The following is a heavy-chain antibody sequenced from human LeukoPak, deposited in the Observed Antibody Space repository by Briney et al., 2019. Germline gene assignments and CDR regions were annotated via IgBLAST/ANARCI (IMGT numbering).Heavy chain of an antibody. D-gene: IGHD3-10*01. Sequence: ASVKVSCKASGYTFTSYAMHWVRQAPGQRLEWMGWINAGNGNTKYSQKFQGRVTITRDTSTSTAYMELRSLRSDDTAVYYCARAPLRGSGSYFDYWGQGTLVTVSS. CDR1: GYTFTSYA. J-gene: IGHJ4*02. CDR3: ARAPLRGSGSYFDY. CDR2: INAGNGNT. V-gene: IGHV1-3*01.